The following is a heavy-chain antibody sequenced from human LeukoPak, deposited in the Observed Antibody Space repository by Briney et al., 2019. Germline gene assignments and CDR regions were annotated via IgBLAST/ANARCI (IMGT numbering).Heavy chain of an antibody. J-gene: IGHJ6*02. CDR3: AKESASGSLSFYYGIDF. V-gene: IGHV3-9*01. D-gene: IGHD3-10*01. CDR2: ITWNRDTI. Sequence: GRSLRLSCAASGFTFDDYAMHWVRQAPGKGLEWVSGITWNRDTIGYADSVKGRFTISRDNAKNSLYLQMNSLRTEDTALYYCAKESASGSLSFYYGIDFWGLGTTVTVSS. CDR1: GFTFDDYA.